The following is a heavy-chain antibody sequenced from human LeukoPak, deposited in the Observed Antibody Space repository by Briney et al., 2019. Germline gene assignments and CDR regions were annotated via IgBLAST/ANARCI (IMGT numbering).Heavy chain of an antibody. V-gene: IGHV1-2*02. J-gene: IGHJ4*02. CDR3: ARDGHDSSGYYEDY. CDR2: INPNSGDT. Sequence: ASVKVSCKASGYTFTSYGISWVRQAPGQGLECMGWINPNSGDTNYAQKFQGRVTMTSDTSITTAYMELSRLRSDDTAVYYCARDGHDSSGYYEDYWGQGTLVTVSS. D-gene: IGHD3-22*01. CDR1: GYTFTSYG.